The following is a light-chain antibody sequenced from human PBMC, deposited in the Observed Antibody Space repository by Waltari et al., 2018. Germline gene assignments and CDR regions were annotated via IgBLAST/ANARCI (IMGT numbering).Light chain of an antibody. CDR2: VNSDGSH. Sequence: QLVLTQSPSASASLGASVKLTCTLSSGHSSNVIAWHQQQPEEGPRYLMKVNSDGSHSKGDKIPERFSGSSSGAEHELTIASLQSEDEADYYCQTGGHGTWVFGGGTKLTVL. V-gene: IGLV4-69*01. CDR3: QTGGHGTWV. CDR1: SGHSSNV. J-gene: IGLJ3*02.